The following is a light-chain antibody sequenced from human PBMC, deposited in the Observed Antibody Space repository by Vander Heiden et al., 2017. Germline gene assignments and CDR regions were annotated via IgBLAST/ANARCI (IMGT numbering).Light chain of an antibody. Sequence: EIVLTQSPGTLSLSPGERATLSCRASQSVSSSYLAWYKQKPGQAPRLLIFGASSRATGIPDRFSGSGSGTDFTLTISRLEPEDFALYYCQHYGSSPYTFGQGTKLEIK. CDR3: QHYGSSPYT. CDR2: GAS. V-gene: IGKV3-20*01. CDR1: QSVSSSY. J-gene: IGKJ2*01.